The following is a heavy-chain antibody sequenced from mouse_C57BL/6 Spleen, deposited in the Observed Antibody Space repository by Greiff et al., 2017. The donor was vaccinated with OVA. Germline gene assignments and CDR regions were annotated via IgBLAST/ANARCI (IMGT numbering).Heavy chain of an antibody. J-gene: IGHJ1*03. CDR3: ARAFYDYDPSYWYFDV. CDR2: INPNNGGT. CDR1: GYTFTDYY. Sequence: EVQLQQSGPELVKPGASVKISCKASGYTFTDYYMNWVKQSHGKSLEWIGDINPNNGGTSYNQKFKGKATLTVDKSSSTAYMELRSLTSEDSAVYYCARAFYDYDPSYWYFDVWGTGTTVTVSS. D-gene: IGHD2-4*01. V-gene: IGHV1-26*01.